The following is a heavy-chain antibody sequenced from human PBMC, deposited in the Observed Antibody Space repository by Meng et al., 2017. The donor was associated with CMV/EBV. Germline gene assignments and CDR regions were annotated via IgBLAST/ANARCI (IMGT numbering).Heavy chain of an antibody. J-gene: IGHJ4*02. CDR1: GFTFSSYG. CDR3: ARGFRLWRFGGVIASNLDY. CDR2: IWYDGSNK. Sequence: GGSLRLSCAASGFTFSSYGMHWVRQAPGKGLEWVAVIWYDGSNKYYADSVKGRFTISRDNSKNTLYLQMNSLRAEDTAVYYCARGFRLWRFGGVIASNLDYWGQGTLVTVSS. D-gene: IGHD3-16*02. V-gene: IGHV3-33*01.